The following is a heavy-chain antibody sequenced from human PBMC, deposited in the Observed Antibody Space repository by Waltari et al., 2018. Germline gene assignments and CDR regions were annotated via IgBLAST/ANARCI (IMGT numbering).Heavy chain of an antibody. D-gene: IGHD1-26*01. V-gene: IGHV4-34*01. CDR1: GGSFSGYY. Sequence: QVQLQQWGAGLLKPSETLSLTCAVYGGSFSGYYWSWLRQPPGKGLEWSGEIKHSGSTNDNPDLKSRVTISVDTSKNQFSLKLSSVTAADTAVYYCARAWISLILGATSAFDIWGQGTMVTVS. CDR3: ARAWISLILGATSAFDI. J-gene: IGHJ3*02. CDR2: IKHSGST.